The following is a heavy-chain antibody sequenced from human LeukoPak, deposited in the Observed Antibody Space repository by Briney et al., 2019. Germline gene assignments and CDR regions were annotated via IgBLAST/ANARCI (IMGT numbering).Heavy chain of an antibody. J-gene: IGHJ4*02. CDR2: INHSGST. V-gene: IGHV4-34*01. Sequence: PSETLSPTCAVYGGSFSGYYWSWIRQPPGKGLEWIGEINHSGSTNYNPSLKSRVTISVDTSKNQFSLKLSSVTAADTAVYYCARGHRVGATTMGFIPWGQGTLVTVSS. CDR1: GGSFSGYY. D-gene: IGHD1-26*01. CDR3: ARGHRVGATTMGFIP.